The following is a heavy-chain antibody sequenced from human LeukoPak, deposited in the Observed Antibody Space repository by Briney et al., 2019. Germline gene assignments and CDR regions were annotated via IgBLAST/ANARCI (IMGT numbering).Heavy chain of an antibody. J-gene: IGHJ5*02. CDR1: GFTFSSYA. CDR3: ARVVAVAGTVDP. CDR2: MSYDGSNK. Sequence: GGSLRLSCAASGFTFSSYAMHWVRQAPGKGLEWVAVMSYDGSNKYYADSVKGRFTISRDNSKNTLYLQMNSLRAEDTAVYYCARVVAVAGTVDPWGQGTLVTVSS. V-gene: IGHV3-30-3*01. D-gene: IGHD6-19*01.